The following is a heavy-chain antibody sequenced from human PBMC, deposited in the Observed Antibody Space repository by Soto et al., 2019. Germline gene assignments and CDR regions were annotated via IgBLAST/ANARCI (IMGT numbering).Heavy chain of an antibody. D-gene: IGHD6-13*01. CDR2: VSGSGGNT. CDR3: AREGIAAATFDY. V-gene: IGHV3-23*01. J-gene: IGHJ4*02. CDR1: GFTFSNYA. Sequence: GGSLRLSCAASGFTFSNYAMSWVRQAPGKGLEWVSAVSGSGGNTYYADSVKGRFTISRDNSKNTLFLQMNSLRAEDTAVYYCAREGIAAATFDYWGQGTLVTVSS.